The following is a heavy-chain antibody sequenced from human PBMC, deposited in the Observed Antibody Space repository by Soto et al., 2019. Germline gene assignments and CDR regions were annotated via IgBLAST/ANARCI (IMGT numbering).Heavy chain of an antibody. Sequence: QVQLVGSGGGVVQPGRSLRLSCAASGFTFSSYAMHWGRPAPGKGLGGVAVISYDGSNKYYADSVKGRFTISRDNSKNTLYLQMNSLRAEDTAVYYCARDRLRYNWNDFPYYYYGMDVWGQGTTVTVSS. D-gene: IGHD1-1*01. CDR1: GFTFSSYA. V-gene: IGHV3-30-3*01. CDR3: ARDRLRYNWNDFPYYYYGMDV. J-gene: IGHJ6*02. CDR2: ISYDGSNK.